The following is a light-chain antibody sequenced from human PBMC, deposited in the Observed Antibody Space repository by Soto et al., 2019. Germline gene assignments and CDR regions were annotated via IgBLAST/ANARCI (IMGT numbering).Light chain of an antibody. CDR3: AAWDDSLSAV. CDR2: RNN. Sequence: QSMLTQPPSASGTPGQRVTISCSGSSSNIGSNYVYWYQQLPGTAPKLLIYRNNQRPSGVPDRFSGSKSGTSASLAISGLRSEDEADYYCAAWDDSLSAVFGGGTKVTVL. J-gene: IGLJ2*01. V-gene: IGLV1-47*01. CDR1: SSNIGSNY.